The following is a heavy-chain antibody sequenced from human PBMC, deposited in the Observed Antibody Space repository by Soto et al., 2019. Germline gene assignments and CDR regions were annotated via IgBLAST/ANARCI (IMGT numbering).Heavy chain of an antibody. D-gene: IGHD6-6*01. CDR2: ISQSGNT. J-gene: IGHJ4*02. CDR1: SGSFSGYY. CDR3: ARAPKVTGSSQTRPDF. Sequence: PSETLSLTCSIYSGSFSGYYWSWIRQPPGKGLEWIGEISQSGNTNYSPSLKRRVSISIDTSKNQFSLNLASVSAADTAVYYCARAPKVTGSSQTRPDFWGQGTLVTVSS. V-gene: IGHV4-34*01.